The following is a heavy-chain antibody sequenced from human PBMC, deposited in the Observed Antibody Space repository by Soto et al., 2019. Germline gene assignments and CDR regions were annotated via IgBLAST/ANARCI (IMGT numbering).Heavy chain of an antibody. CDR1: GFTFSTYS. CDR3: AREYTAWPLAYGLDV. CDR2: ISSRSDI. J-gene: IGHJ6*02. V-gene: IGHV3-21*01. D-gene: IGHD2-2*02. Sequence: GGSLRLSCVGSGFTFSTYSINWVRQAPGKGLEWVSSISSRSDIYYADSVKGRFTISRDNAKNSVSLQMNRLRAEDTAVYYCAREYTAWPLAYGLDVWGPGTTVTVSS.